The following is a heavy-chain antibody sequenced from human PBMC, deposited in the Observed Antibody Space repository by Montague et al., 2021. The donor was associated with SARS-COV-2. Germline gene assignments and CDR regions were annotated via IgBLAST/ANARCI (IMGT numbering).Heavy chain of an antibody. CDR3: AGDYDDYIWGSWGPFDY. D-gene: IGHD3-16*01. V-gene: IGHV3-30*04. CDR1: GFTFSSYA. CDR2: ISYDGSNK. J-gene: IGHJ4*02. Sequence: SLRLSCAASGFTFSSYAMHWVRQAPGKGLEWVAVISYDGSNKYYADSVKGRFTISRDNSKNTLYLQMNSLRAEDTAVYYCAGDYDDYIWGSWGPFDYWGQGTLVTVSS.